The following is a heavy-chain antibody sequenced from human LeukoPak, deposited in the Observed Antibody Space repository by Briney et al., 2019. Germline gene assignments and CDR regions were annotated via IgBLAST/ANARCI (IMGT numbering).Heavy chain of an antibody. V-gene: IGHV4-59*01. CDR1: GGSISSYY. CDR2: IYYSGST. CDR3: ARCTDTAMVNALYYFDY. J-gene: IGHJ4*02. D-gene: IGHD5-18*01. Sequence: SETLSLTCTVSGGSISSYYWSWIRQPPGKGLEWIGYIYYSGSTNYNPSLKSRVTISVDTSKNQFSLKLSSVAAADTAVYYCARCTDTAMVNALYYFDYWGQGTLVTVCS.